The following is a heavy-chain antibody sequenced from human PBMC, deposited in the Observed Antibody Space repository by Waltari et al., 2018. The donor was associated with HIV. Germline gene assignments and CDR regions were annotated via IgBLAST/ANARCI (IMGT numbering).Heavy chain of an antibody. J-gene: IGHJ6*02. Sequence: QVQLVESGGGVVQPGGSLRLSCAASGFTFSSYGMHWVRQAPGKGLEWVAFIRYGGSNKYYADSVKGRFTISRDNSKNTLYLQMNSLRAEDTAVYYCAKSSVGVWSGSPYYYGMDVWGQGTTVTVSS. D-gene: IGHD3-3*01. V-gene: IGHV3-30*02. CDR1: GFTFSSYG. CDR2: IRYGGSNK. CDR3: AKSSVGVWSGSPYYYGMDV.